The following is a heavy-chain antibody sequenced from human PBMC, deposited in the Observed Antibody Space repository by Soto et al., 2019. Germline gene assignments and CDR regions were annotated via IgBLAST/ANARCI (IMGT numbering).Heavy chain of an antibody. CDR2: INPSGGST. CDR3: AVSASENDFLVSYGMDV. CDR1: GYTFTRHY. V-gene: IGHV1-46*01. J-gene: IGHJ6*02. D-gene: IGHD3-3*01. Sequence: GASVKVSCKASGYTFTRHYMHWVRQAPGQGLEWMGIINPSGGSTSYAQKFHGTVTMTRDTSTSTVYMELSSLRSEDTAVYYCAVSASENDFLVSYGMDVWGQGTTVTVSS.